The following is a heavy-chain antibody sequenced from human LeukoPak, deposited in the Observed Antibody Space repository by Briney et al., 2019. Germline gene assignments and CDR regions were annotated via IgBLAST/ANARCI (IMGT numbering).Heavy chain of an antibody. J-gene: IGHJ4*02. CDR3: ARDATNWEGRFEIFGLVMRFFDY. Sequence: AAVKVSCKASGYSFSSNAISWERQAPGQGLEWMGWINTNTGNPTYAQGFTGRFVFSLDTSVSTAYLQISSLKPEDTAVYYCARDATNWEGRFEIFGLVMRFFDYWGQGTLVTVSS. CDR1: GYSFSSNA. CDR2: INTNTGNP. V-gene: IGHV7-4-1*02. D-gene: IGHD3/OR15-3a*01.